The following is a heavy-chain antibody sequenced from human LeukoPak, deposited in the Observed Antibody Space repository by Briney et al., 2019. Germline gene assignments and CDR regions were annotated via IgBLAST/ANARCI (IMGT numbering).Heavy chain of an antibody. CDR3: ARDPHYDYVWGSYRLIYYYGMDV. CDR1: GFTFSSYW. CDR2: IKQDGSEK. V-gene: IGHV3-7*03. Sequence: GGSLRLSCAASGFTFSSYWMSGVRQAPGKGLEWVANIKQDGSEKYYVDSVKGRFTISRDNAKNSLYLQMNSLRAEDTAVYYCARDPHYDYVWGSYRLIYYYGMDVWGQGTTVTVSS. J-gene: IGHJ6*02. D-gene: IGHD3-16*02.